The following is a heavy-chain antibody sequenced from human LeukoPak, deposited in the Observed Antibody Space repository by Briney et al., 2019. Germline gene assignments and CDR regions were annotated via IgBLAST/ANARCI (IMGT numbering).Heavy chain of an antibody. CDR3: ARGDYDILTGYYCDY. CDR2: IKPSGGST. Sequence: RGASVKVSCKASGYTFTSYYMHWVRQAPGQGLEWMGIIKPSGGSTSYAQKFQGRVTMTRDTSTSTVYMELSSLRSEDTAVYYCARGDYDILTGYYCDYWGQGTLVTVSS. CDR1: GYTFTSYY. V-gene: IGHV1-46*01. J-gene: IGHJ4*02. D-gene: IGHD3-9*01.